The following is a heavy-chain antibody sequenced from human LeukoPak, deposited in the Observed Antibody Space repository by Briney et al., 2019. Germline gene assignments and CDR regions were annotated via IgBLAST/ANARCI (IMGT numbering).Heavy chain of an antibody. D-gene: IGHD2-21*02. CDR1: GFTVSNNY. CDR2: IYSDIST. J-gene: IGHJ5*02. CDR3: ARGVTAVPA. V-gene: IGHV3-66*01. Sequence: PGGSLRLSCAASGFTVSNNYMGWVRQAPGKGLEWVSFIYSDISTYYADFVKGRFTISRDDSKNTLFLQMNSLRAEDTAVYYCARGVTAVPAWGQGTLVTVSS.